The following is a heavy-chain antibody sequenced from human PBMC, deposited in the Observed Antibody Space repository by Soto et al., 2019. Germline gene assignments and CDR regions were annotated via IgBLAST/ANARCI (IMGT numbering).Heavy chain of an antibody. CDR3: AREGRLGGRYGFRY. J-gene: IGHJ4*02. CDR2: INHSGST. CDR1: GGSFSGYY. V-gene: IGHV4-34*01. Sequence: SETLSLTCAVYGGSFSGYYWSWIRQSPGKGLEWIGEINHSGSTNYNPSLKSRVTISVDTSKNQFSLKLSSVTAADTAVYYCAREGRLGGRYGFRYWGQGTLVTVSS. D-gene: IGHD5-18*01.